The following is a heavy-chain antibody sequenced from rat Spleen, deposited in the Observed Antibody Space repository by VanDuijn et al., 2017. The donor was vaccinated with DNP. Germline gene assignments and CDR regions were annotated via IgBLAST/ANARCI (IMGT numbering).Heavy chain of an antibody. V-gene: IGHV5S10*01. Sequence: EVQLVESGGGLVQPGRSLKLSCAASGFTFSDYNMAWVRQGPKKGLELVATIVHDGSRTYYRDSVKGRFTISRDNAKNTLHLQMDSLRSEDTATYFCARRWGHYGYKPLSYFDYWGQGVMVTVSS. CDR1: GFTFSDYN. CDR3: ARRWGHYGYKPLSYFDY. J-gene: IGHJ2*01. CDR2: IVHDGSRT. D-gene: IGHD1-9*01.